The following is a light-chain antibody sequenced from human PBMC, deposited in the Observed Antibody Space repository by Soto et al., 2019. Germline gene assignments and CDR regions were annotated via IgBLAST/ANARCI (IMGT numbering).Light chain of an antibody. CDR3: AASDDDLPV. V-gene: IGLV1-44*01. Sequence: QSVLAQPPSASGTPGQRVTISCSGSRSTIGSNTVNWYQQLPGTAPQLLIHTNTQRPSGVPDRFSASKSGTSASLTISGLQSEDEAIYFCAASDDDLPVFGSGTKLTVL. CDR1: RSTIGSNT. CDR2: TNT. J-gene: IGLJ1*01.